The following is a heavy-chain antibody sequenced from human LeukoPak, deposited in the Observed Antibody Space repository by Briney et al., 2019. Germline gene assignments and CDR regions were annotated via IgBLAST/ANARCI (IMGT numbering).Heavy chain of an antibody. CDR2: IRSKANNYAT. CDR3: VKGSEGADWAFDI. V-gene: IGHV3-73*01. D-gene: IGHD2-21*01. CDR1: GFTFSGSA. J-gene: IGHJ3*02. Sequence: PGGSLKLSCAASGFTFSGSAMQWVRQASGKGLEWVGRIRSKANNYATVYAVSVKGRFTISRDDSKNTAYLQMSSLRAEDTAVYYCVKGSEGADWAFDIWGQGTMVTVSS.